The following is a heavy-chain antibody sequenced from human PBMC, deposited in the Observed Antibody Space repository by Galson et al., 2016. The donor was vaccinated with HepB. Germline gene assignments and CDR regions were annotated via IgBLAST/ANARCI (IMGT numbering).Heavy chain of an antibody. CDR1: GFTFSYYG. Sequence: SLRLSCAASGFTFSYYGMHWVRQAPGKGLEWVAVIWFDGSNKYYADSVKGRFTTSRDSSKNTLYLQMNSLRAEDTAVYYCARDLSAYTYGWNNWFDPWGQGTLVTVSS. CDR3: ARDLSAYTYGWNNWFDP. V-gene: IGHV3-33*01. J-gene: IGHJ5*02. CDR2: IWFDGSNK. D-gene: IGHD5-18*01.